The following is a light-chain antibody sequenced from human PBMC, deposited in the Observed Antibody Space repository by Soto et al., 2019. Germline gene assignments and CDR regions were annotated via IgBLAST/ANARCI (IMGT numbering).Light chain of an antibody. J-gene: IGKJ1*01. Sequence: DIVMTQSPAALSVSPGERATLSCMASQSVVTNLAWYRQKPGQAPRLLIFGASTRATGIPARFSGGGSGTEFTLTITSLQSEDFAVYYCQQYDIWPRTFGQGTKVDIK. CDR2: GAS. CDR3: QQYDIWPRT. V-gene: IGKV3-15*01. CDR1: QSVVTN.